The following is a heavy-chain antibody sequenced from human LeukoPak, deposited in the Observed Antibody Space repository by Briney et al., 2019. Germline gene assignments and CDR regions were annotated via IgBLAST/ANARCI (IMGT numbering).Heavy chain of an antibody. V-gene: IGHV5-51*01. CDR2: IYLGDSDT. Sequence: GESLKISCKGSGYSFTSYWIAWVRHMPGKGLDWMGIIYLGDSDTRYSPSFQGQVTISADKSISTAYLQWSSLKASDTAMYYCARLSSSWYGDTWGQGTMVTVSS. J-gene: IGHJ3*02. D-gene: IGHD6-13*01. CDR1: GYSFTSYW. CDR3: ARLSSSWYGDT.